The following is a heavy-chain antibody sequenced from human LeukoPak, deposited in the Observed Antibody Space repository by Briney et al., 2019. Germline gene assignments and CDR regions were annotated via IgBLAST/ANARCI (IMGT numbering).Heavy chain of an antibody. J-gene: IGHJ6*02. CDR2: INHSGST. CDR3: ASIAAAGTVMFPDYYYGMDV. V-gene: IGHV4-34*01. Sequence: NASETLSLTCAVYGGSFSGYYWSWIRQPPGKGLEWIGEINHSGSTNYNPSLKSRVTISVDTSKNQFSLKLSSVTAADTAVYYCASIAAAGTVMFPDYYYGMDVWGQGTTVTVSS. CDR1: GGSFSGYY. D-gene: IGHD6-13*01.